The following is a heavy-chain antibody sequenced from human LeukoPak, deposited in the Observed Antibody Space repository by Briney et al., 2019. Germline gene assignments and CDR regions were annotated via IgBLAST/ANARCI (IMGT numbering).Heavy chain of an antibody. D-gene: IGHD3-10*01. Sequence: GWLLRFSCAASGCTFSSYWMHWVRQAPGKVQVWVSRITSDASSTSYADSVNGRFTISRDNAKNSLYLQMNSLRAEDTAVYYCARDTQSSMVRGSYYYYYYMDVWGKGTTVTVSS. J-gene: IGHJ6*03. CDR2: ITSDASST. V-gene: IGHV3-74*01. CDR1: GCTFSSYW. CDR3: ARDTQSSMVRGSYYYYYYMDV.